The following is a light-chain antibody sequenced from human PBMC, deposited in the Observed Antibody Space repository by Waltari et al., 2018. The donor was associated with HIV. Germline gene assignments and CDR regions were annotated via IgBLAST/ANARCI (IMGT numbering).Light chain of an antibody. Sequence: QSALTQPPSVSGSPGQSVTISCTGTSRDVGASDRLPWYHQPPGTAPKLMIYEVIYRPSGVPDRFSGSKSGNTASLTISGLQAEDEGDYYCSSYTSSNIYVFGTATTVTVL. J-gene: IGLJ1*01. CDR3: SSYTSSNIYV. CDR1: SRDVGASDR. CDR2: EVI. V-gene: IGLV2-18*02.